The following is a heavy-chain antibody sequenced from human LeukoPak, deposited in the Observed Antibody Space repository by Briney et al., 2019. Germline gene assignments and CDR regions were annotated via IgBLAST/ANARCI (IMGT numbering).Heavy chain of an antibody. J-gene: IGHJ4*02. CDR2: INTNTGNP. V-gene: IGHV7-4-1*02. Sequence: ASVKVSCKASGYTFTSYAMNWVRPAPGQGLEWMGWINTNTGNPTYAQGFTGRFVFSLDTPVSTAYLQISSLTAEDTAVYYCARSQTQKRGFDYWGQGTLVTVSS. CDR1: GYTFTSYA. CDR3: ARSQTQKRGFDY.